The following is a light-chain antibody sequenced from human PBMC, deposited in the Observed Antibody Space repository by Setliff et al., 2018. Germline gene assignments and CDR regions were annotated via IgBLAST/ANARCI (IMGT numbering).Light chain of an antibody. Sequence: QSVLTQPASVSGPPGQSITISCTGTSSDVGGYNYVSWYQQHPGKAPKLMIYGVSSRPSGVSNRFSGSKSDNTASLTISGLQTEDEADYYCGSYTSTSTLFVFGSGTKVTVL. CDR3: GSYTSTSTLFV. J-gene: IGLJ1*01. CDR2: GVS. V-gene: IGLV2-14*01. CDR1: SSDVGGYNY.